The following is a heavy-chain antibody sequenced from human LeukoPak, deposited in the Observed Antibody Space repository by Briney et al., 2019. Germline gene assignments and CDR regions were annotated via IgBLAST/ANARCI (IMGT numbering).Heavy chain of an antibody. CDR1: GGSISSGGYS. CDR2: IYHSGST. CDR3: ASYGGNRDY. V-gene: IGHV4-30-2*01. D-gene: IGHD4-23*01. J-gene: IGHJ4*02. Sequence: PSETLSLTCAVSGGSISSGGYSLSWIRQPPGKGLEWIGYIYHSGSTYYNPSLKSRVTISVDRSKNQFSLKLSSVTAADTAVYYCASYGGNRDYWGQGTLVTVSS.